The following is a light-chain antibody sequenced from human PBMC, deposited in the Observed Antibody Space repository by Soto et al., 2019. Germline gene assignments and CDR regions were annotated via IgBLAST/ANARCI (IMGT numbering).Light chain of an antibody. V-gene: IGKV1-5*01. Sequence: DIQLTQSPPTLSASVGDRVTITCRASQSITSWLAWYQQKPGKAPKLLIYDASSLESGVPSRFSGSGSETEFTLTISSLQPDDSATYYCQQYNGYSFGPGNKVDIK. CDR3: QQYNGYS. J-gene: IGKJ3*01. CDR1: QSITSW. CDR2: DAS.